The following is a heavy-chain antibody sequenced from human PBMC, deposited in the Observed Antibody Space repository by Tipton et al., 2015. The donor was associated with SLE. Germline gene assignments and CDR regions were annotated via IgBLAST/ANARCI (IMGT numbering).Heavy chain of an antibody. CDR2: IYPGDSDT. Sequence: VQLVQSGAEVKKPGESLKISCKASGYTFTTSWIAWVRQMPGKGLEWMGIIYPGDSDTRYRPSWKGQVVISVDKTMNAAYLQWSSLRASDTAIYYCARAPGGGNFQFDYWGQGTLVTVSS. D-gene: IGHD4-23*01. CDR3: ARAPGGGNFQFDY. V-gene: IGHV5-51*03. J-gene: IGHJ4*02. CDR1: GYTFTTSW.